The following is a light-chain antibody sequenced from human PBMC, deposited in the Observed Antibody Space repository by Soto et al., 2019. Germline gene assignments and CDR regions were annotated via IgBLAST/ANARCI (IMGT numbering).Light chain of an antibody. V-gene: IGKV4-1*01. CDR2: WAS. Sequence: DIVMTQSPDSLAVSLGERATINCKSSQSVLYSSNNKNYLAWYKQKPGQPPKLLIYWASTRESGVPDRFSGSGSGTDFTLTISSLQAEYVAVYYCQQYYGTPLTFGQGTKLEIK. CDR1: QSVLYSSNNKNY. CDR3: QQYYGTPLT. J-gene: IGKJ2*01.